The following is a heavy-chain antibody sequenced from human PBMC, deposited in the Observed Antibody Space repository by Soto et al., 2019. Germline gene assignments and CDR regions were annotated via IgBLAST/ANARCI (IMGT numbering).Heavy chain of an antibody. J-gene: IGHJ4*02. CDR1: GFTFSNYG. V-gene: IGHV3-30*18. CDR2: ISNDGSPK. CDR3: AKHYEVGAPSYHSDY. D-gene: IGHD1-26*01. Sequence: GGSLRLSCVGSGFTFSNYGFHWVRQAPGKGLEWVAVISNDGSPKFYAASVKGRFTVSRDDPKNTLYLQMNSLRPEDTAVYYCAKHYEVGAPSYHSDYWGQGTLVTVSS.